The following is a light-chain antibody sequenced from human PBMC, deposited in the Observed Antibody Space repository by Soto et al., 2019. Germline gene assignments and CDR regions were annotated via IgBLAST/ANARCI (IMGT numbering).Light chain of an antibody. CDR2: GAS. Sequence: EIVLTQSPGTLSLSPGERATLSCRASHSVGSSHLAWYQQKPGQAPRLLIYGASSRATGVPDRFSGSGSGTDFTLTISGLEPEDSAVYYCQQYVGWTFGQGTKVEIK. V-gene: IGKV3-20*01. CDR1: HSVGSSH. J-gene: IGKJ1*01. CDR3: QQYVGWT.